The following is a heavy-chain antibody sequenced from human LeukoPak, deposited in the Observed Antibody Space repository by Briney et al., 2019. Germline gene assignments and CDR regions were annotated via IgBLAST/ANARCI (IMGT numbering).Heavy chain of an antibody. V-gene: IGHV1-2*02. CDR1: GYTFTGYY. Sequence: ASVKVSCKASGYTFTGYYMHWVRQAPGQGLEWMGWINPNSGGTNYAQKFQGRVTMTRDTSTSTVYMELSSLRSEDTAVYYCAREGDYGVSGFDYWGQGTLVTVSS. CDR3: AREGDYGVSGFDY. D-gene: IGHD4-17*01. J-gene: IGHJ4*02. CDR2: INPNSGGT.